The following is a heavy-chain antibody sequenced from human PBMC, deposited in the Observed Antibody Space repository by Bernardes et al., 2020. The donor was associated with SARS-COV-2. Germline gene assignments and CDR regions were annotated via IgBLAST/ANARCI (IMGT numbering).Heavy chain of an antibody. Sequence: GGSLRLSCAASGFAFCGSVLHRVRQASGKGLEWVGRTIRTAEKYATTYAASVKGRFTISRDDSKNTAYLQMNSLKTEDTAMYYCTRGGNWVFDPWGQGTLVT. CDR2: TIRTAEKYAT. CDR1: GFAFCGSV. CDR3: TRGGNWVFDP. J-gene: IGHJ5*02. V-gene: IGHV3-73*01. D-gene: IGHD7-27*01.